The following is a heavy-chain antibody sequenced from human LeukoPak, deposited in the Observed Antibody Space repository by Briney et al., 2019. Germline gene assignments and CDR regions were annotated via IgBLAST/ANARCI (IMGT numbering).Heavy chain of an antibody. CDR3: GTSFSNYYYYMDV. Sequence: GGSLRLSCAASGFTFSASVMHWVRQASGKGLEWVGRIRSKANSYATAYAASVKGRFTISRDDSKNTAYLQMNSLKTEDTAVYYCGTSFSNYYYYMDVWGKGTTVTVSS. J-gene: IGHJ6*03. D-gene: IGHD2-2*01. CDR2: IRSKANSYAT. V-gene: IGHV3-73*01. CDR1: GFTFSASV.